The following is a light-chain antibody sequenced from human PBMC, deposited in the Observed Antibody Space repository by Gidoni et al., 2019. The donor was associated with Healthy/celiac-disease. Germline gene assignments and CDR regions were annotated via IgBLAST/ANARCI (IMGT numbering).Light chain of an antibody. Sequence: EIVLTQSSATLSVSPGERATLSCRASQSVSSNLAWYQQKPGQAPRLLIYGASNRDTGIPARFSGSGSGTEFTLTISSLQSEDFAVYYCQQYNNWPPENTFGQGTKLEIK. CDR3: QQYNNWPPENT. CDR1: QSVSSN. CDR2: GAS. V-gene: IGKV3-15*01. J-gene: IGKJ2*01.